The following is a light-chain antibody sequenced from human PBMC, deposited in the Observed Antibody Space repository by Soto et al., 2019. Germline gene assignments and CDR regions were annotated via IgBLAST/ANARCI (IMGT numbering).Light chain of an antibody. Sequence: EIVLTQSPDTLSESPGERATLSCRSSQSVSSNIAWYQQKPGQAPRLLIYGASIRATGVPARFSGSGSGTEFTLTISSLQSEDFAIYFCQDYGNWLQTFGQGTKVETK. J-gene: IGKJ1*01. CDR1: QSVSSN. CDR2: GAS. CDR3: QDYGNWLQT. V-gene: IGKV3-15*01.